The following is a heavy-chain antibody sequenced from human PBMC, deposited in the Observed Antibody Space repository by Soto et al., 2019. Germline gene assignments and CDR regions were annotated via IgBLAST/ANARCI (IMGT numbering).Heavy chain of an antibody. J-gene: IGHJ4*02. CDR1: GFTFSNHV. V-gene: IGHV3-23*01. Sequence: GGSLRLSCAASGFTFSNHVMNWVRQAPGKGLEWVSAINGGGGSTFYADSVKGRFTISRDNSKNTLYLQMHSLRADDTAVYYCANVPEYNFWSGYRYYFDYWGQGTLVTVYS. D-gene: IGHD3-3*01. CDR3: ANVPEYNFWSGYRYYFDY. CDR2: INGGGGST.